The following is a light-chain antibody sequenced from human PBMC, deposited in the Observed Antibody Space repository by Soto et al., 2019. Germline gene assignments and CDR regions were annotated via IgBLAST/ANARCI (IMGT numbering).Light chain of an antibody. V-gene: IGLV2-11*01. Sequence: QSALTQLPSVSGSPDQSVTITCAGTSSDVGAFNYVSWYQQHPGKAPKLMIFDVRERPSGVPDRFSGSRSGNTASLTISGLQTEDEADYYCSSYVGDSNYVFGPGTKVTVL. CDR1: SSDVGAFNY. CDR3: SSYVGDSNYV. CDR2: DVR. J-gene: IGLJ1*01.